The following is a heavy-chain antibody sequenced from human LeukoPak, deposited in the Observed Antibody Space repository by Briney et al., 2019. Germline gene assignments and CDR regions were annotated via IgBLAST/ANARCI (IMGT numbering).Heavy chain of an antibody. CDR2: IHESGSA. CDR1: GVSMSSNNW. J-gene: IGHJ4*02. V-gene: IGHV4-4*02. Sequence: SETLSLTCAVSGVSMSSNNWWSWVRQPPGKGLEWIGEIHESGSANYNPSLKSRVTISVDKSKDQFSLKLSSVTAADTAVYYCARHEGFSQKDWGQGTQVTVS. CDR3: ARHEGFSQKD.